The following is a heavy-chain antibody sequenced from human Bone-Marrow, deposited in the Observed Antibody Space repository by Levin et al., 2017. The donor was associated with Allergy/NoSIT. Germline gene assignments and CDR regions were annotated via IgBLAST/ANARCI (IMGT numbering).Heavy chain of an antibody. CDR2: ISGSGGST. Sequence: PGGSLRLSCAASGFTFSSYAMSWVRQAPGKGLEWVSAISGSGGSTYYADSVKGRFTISRDNSKNTLYLQMNSLRAEDTAVYYCAKDLAAIRITIFGASFDPWGQGTLVTVSS. CDR3: AKDLAAIRITIFGASFDP. D-gene: IGHD3-3*01. V-gene: IGHV3-23*01. CDR1: GFTFSSYA. J-gene: IGHJ5*02.